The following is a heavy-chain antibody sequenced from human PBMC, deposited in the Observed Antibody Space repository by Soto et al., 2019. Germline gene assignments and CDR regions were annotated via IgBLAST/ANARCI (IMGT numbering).Heavy chain of an antibody. CDR2: ISSNGGTT. D-gene: IGHD3-10*01. Sequence: EVQLAESGGGMVQPGGSLRRSCVASGFTFSSYDMHWVRQAPGKGLEYASSISSNGGTTYYGNSVKGRFTISRDKSKNPLQRLVGSLSAEDLGAYFRMRRMSGTYHYSGEGALGTVAA. CDR1: GFTFSSYD. CDR3: MRRMSGTYHY. V-gene: IGHV3-64*01. J-gene: IGHJ4*02.